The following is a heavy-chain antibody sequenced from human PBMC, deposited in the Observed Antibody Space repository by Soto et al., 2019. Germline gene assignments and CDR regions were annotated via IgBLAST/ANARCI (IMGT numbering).Heavy chain of an antibody. CDR3: ARNNLSSTGSSFDY. J-gene: IGHJ4*02. V-gene: IGHV1-18*01. CDR1: CYTFTSYA. D-gene: IGHD2-15*01. CDR2: ISTQNGNT. Sequence: GXSGKVSFKGSCYTFTSYALSWVRQAPGQGLEWMGWISTQNGNTNYAQKLQGRVTMTTDTSTSTAYMELRSLRSDDTDVYYCARNNLSSTGSSFDYWGQGTLVTVYS.